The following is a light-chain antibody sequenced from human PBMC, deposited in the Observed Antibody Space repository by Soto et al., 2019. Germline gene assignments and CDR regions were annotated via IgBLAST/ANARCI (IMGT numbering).Light chain of an antibody. V-gene: IGKV1-27*01. CDR1: QGIGNY. CDR2: GAS. Sequence: DIQMTQSPPSLSASVGDRVTITCRASQGIGNYLAWYQQKPGKVPKLLIYGASTLQSGVPSRFSGSGSGTDFTLHISRLRPEDFATYYCQKYNRAPRTFGPGTRGEIK. J-gene: IGKJ1*01. CDR3: QKYNRAPRT.